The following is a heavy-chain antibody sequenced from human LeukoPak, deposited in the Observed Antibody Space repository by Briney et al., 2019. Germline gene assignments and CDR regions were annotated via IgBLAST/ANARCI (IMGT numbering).Heavy chain of an antibody. J-gene: IGHJ4*02. CDR1: GFTFSSYG. Sequence: PGRSLRLSCAASGFTFSSYGMHWVRQAPGKGLEWVAVIWYDGSNKYYADSVKGRFTISRDSSKSTLYLQMNSLRAEDTAVYYCARANQVDIVVVPAAIDYWGQGTLVTVSS. CDR3: ARANQVDIVVVPAAIDY. V-gene: IGHV3-33*01. CDR2: IWYDGSNK. D-gene: IGHD2-2*02.